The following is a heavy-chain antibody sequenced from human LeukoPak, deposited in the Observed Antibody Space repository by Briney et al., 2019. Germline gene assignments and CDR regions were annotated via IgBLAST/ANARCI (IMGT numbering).Heavy chain of an antibody. CDR1: GYTFTSYD. D-gene: IGHD1/OR15-1a*01. V-gene: IGHV1-8*03. CDR2: MNPNSGNT. Sequence: ASVKVSCKASGYTFTSYDINWVRQATGQGLEWMGWMNPNSGNTGYAQKFQGRVTITRNTSISTAYMELSSLRSEDPAVYYCATSPVSLHAQAHFNYWGQGTLVTVSS. CDR3: ATSPVSLHAQAHFNY. J-gene: IGHJ4*02.